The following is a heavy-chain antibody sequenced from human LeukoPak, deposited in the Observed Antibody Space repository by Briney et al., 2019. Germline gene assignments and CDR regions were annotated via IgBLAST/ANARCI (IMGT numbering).Heavy chain of an antibody. CDR3: AKVSGYSSGWYVY. V-gene: IGHV3-23*01. D-gene: IGHD6-19*01. Sequence: GGSLRLSCAASGFTFSSYAMSWVRQAPGKGLEWVSAISGSGGSTYYADSVKGRFTISRDNSKNTLYLQMNSLRAGDTAVYYCAKVSGYSSGWYVYWGQGTLVTVSS. CDR1: GFTFSSYA. CDR2: ISGSGGST. J-gene: IGHJ4*02.